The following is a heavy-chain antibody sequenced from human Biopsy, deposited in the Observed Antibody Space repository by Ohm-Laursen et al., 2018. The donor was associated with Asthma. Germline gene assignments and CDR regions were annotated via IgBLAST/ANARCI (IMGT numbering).Heavy chain of an antibody. CDR1: GYSLTDLS. J-gene: IGHJ4*02. CDR3: ASDFPKDYVRYNFQF. D-gene: IGHD4-17*01. Sequence: VSSEKVSCKISGYSLTDLSMHWVRQAPGQGLEWMGGHDHEEGGTVNARRFQGRVTMTEDTSTDTAYMELSSLSSADTAVYYCASDFPKDYVRYNFQFWGQGTLVTVSS. CDR2: HDHEEGGT. V-gene: IGHV1-24*01.